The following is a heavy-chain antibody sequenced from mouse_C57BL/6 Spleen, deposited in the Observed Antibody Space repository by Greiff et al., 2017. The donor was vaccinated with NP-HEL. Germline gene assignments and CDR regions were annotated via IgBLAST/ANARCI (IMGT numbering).Heavy chain of an antibody. Sequence: EVQLQQSGPELVKPGASVKISCKASGYTFTDYYMNWVKQSHGKSLEWIGDINPNNGGTSYNQKFKGKATLTVDKSSSTAYMELRSLTSEDSAVYYCARLLIGSTVGYFDVWGTGTTVTVSS. J-gene: IGHJ1*03. CDR2: INPNNGGT. D-gene: IGHD1-1*01. CDR3: ARLLIGSTVGYFDV. CDR1: GYTFTDYY. V-gene: IGHV1-26*01.